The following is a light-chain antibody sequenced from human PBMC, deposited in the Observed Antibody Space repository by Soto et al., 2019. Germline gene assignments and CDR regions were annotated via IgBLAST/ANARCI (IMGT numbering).Light chain of an antibody. CDR2: SNN. V-gene: IGLV1-44*01. J-gene: IGLJ1*01. CDR3: AAWDDSMNGYV. CDR1: SSNIGSNT. Sequence: QSVLTQPPSASGTPGQRVTISCSGSSSNIGSNTVNWYQQLPGTAPKLLIYSNNQRPSGVPDRFSGSKSGTSASLAISGLQSEGEADYYCAAWDDSMNGYVFGTGTKGTVL.